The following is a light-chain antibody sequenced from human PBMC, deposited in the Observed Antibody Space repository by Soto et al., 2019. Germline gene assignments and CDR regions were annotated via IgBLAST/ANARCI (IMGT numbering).Light chain of an antibody. CDR3: AAWDDSLNGLYV. Sequence: QSVLTQPPSASGTHGQRVTISCSGSSSNIGSNTVNWYQQLPGTAPKLLIYSNNQRPSGVPDRFSGSKSGTSASLAISGLQSEDEADYYCAAWDDSLNGLYVFGTGTKVTV. CDR2: SNN. V-gene: IGLV1-44*01. CDR1: SSNIGSNT. J-gene: IGLJ1*01.